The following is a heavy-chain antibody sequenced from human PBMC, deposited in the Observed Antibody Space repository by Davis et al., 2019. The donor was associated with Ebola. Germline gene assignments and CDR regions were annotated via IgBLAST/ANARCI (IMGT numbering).Heavy chain of an antibody. D-gene: IGHD3-16*02. CDR2: IYYSGST. Sequence: PSETLSLTCTVSGGSISSSSYYWGWIRQPPGKGLEWIGSIYYSGSTYYNPSLKSRVTISVDTSKNQFSLKLSSVTAADTAVYYCARGAPYYDYVWGSYRYTPHYYYYMDVWGKGTTVTVSS. J-gene: IGHJ6*03. CDR3: ARGAPYYDYVWGSYRYTPHYYYYMDV. V-gene: IGHV4-39*07. CDR1: GGSISSSSYY.